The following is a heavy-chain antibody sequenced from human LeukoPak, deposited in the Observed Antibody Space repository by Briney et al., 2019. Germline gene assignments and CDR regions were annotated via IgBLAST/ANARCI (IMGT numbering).Heavy chain of an antibody. D-gene: IGHD3-9*01. V-gene: IGHV4-59*01. CDR3: ARDKRYGVLDY. CDR2: IYYSGST. Sequence: SETLSLTCTVSGGSISSYYWSWIRQPPGKGLEWIGYIYYSGSTNYNPSLKSRVTISVDTSKNQFSLKLSSVTAADTAVYYCARDKRYGVLDYWGQGTLVTVSS. J-gene: IGHJ4*02. CDR1: GGSISSYY.